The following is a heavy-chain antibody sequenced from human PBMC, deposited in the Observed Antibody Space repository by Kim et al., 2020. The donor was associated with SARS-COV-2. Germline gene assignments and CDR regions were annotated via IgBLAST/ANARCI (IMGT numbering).Heavy chain of an antibody. Sequence: GGSLRLSCAASGFTFSSYDMHWVRQATGKGLEWVSALGTAGDTYYPGSVKGRFTISRENAKNSLYLQMNSLRAGDTAVYYCARAPARIAVAGYYYYYGMDVWGQGTTVTVPS. V-gene: IGHV3-13*01. J-gene: IGHJ6*02. CDR1: GFTFSSYD. CDR3: ARAPARIAVAGYYYYYGMDV. CDR2: LGTAGDT. D-gene: IGHD6-19*01.